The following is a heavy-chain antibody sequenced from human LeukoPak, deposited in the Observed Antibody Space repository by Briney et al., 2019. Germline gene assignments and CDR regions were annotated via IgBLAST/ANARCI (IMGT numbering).Heavy chain of an antibody. Sequence: GRSLRLSCAASGFTFSSYGMHWVRQAPGKGLEWVAVISYDGSNKYYADSVKGRFTISRDNPKNTLYLQMNSLRAEDTAVYYCARSVGYGDYDYFDYWGQGTLVTVSS. CDR2: ISYDGSNK. CDR1: GFTFSSYG. CDR3: ARSVGYGDYDYFDY. D-gene: IGHD4-17*01. V-gene: IGHV3-30*03. J-gene: IGHJ4*02.